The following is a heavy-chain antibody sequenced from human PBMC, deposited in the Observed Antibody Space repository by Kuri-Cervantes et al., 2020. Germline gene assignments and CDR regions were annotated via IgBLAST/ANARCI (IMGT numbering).Heavy chain of an antibody. J-gene: IGHJ6*03. CDR3: ARENSSSWYLLNYYYYYYMDV. D-gene: IGHD6-13*01. Sequence: GGSLRLSCAASGFTFSSYAMHWVRQAPGKGLEWVAVISYDGSNKYYADSVKGRFTISRDNSKNTLYLQMNSLRAEDTAVYYCARENSSSWYLLNYYYYYYMDVWGKGTTVTVSS. CDR1: GFTFSSYA. V-gene: IGHV3-30*01. CDR2: ISYDGSNK.